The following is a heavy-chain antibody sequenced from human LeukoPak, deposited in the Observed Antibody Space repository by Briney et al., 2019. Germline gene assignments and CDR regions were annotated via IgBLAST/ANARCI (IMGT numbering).Heavy chain of an antibody. J-gene: IGHJ5*02. V-gene: IGHV4-59*12. CDR2: IYYSGST. Sequence: SETLSLTCTVSGGSISSYYWSWIRQPPGKGLEWIGYIYYSGSTYYNPSLKSRVTISVDTSKNQFSLKLSSVTAADTAVYYCARGVTGTTGTFNAWGQGTLVTVSS. CDR1: GGSISSYY. CDR3: ARGVTGTTGTFNA. D-gene: IGHD1-7*01.